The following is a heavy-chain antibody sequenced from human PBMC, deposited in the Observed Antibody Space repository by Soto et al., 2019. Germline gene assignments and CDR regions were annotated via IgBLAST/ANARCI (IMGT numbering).Heavy chain of an antibody. CDR3: ARGPRAKTAMALGSLYNWFDP. CDR1: GGTFSSYA. V-gene: IGHV1-69*01. J-gene: IGHJ5*02. D-gene: IGHD5-18*01. Sequence: QVQLVQSGAEVKKPGSSVKVSCKASGGTFSSYAISWVRQAPGQGLEWMGGIIPIFDTANYAQKFQGRVTITADESTSTGYRELSSLRSEDTAVYYWARGPRAKTAMALGSLYNWFDPWGQGTLVTVSS. CDR2: IIPIFDTA.